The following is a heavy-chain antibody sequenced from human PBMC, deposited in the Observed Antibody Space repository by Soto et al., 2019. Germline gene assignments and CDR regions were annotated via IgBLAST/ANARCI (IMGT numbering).Heavy chain of an antibody. CDR3: ARVADNWNYSGMDV. Sequence: GGSLRLSCAASGFTFSSYGMHWVRQAPGKGLEWVAVIWYDGSNKYYADSVKGRFTISRDNSKNTLYLQMNSLRAEDTAVYYCARVADNWNYSGMDVWGQGTTVTVSS. CDR2: IWYDGSNK. J-gene: IGHJ6*02. CDR1: GFTFSSYG. D-gene: IGHD1-20*01. V-gene: IGHV3-33*01.